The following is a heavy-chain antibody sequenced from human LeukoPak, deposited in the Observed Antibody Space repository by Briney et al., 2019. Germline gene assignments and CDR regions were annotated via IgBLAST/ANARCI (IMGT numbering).Heavy chain of an antibody. V-gene: IGHV1-8*01. CDR3: ARGQHYDFWSGYSHWFDP. J-gene: IGHJ5*02. D-gene: IGHD3-3*01. CDR1: GYTFTIYD. CDR2: MNPNSGNT. Sequence: ASVKVSCTASGYTFTIYDINWVRQATGQGLEWMGWMNPNSGNTGYAQKFQGRVTMTRNTSISTAYMELSSLRSEDTAVYYCARGQHYDFWSGYSHWFDPWGQGTLVTVSS.